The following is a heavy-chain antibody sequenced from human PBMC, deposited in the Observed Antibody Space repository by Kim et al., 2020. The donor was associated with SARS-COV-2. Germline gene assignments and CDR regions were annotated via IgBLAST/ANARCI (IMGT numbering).Heavy chain of an antibody. D-gene: IGHD1-26*01. CDR2: N. J-gene: IGHJ6*01. V-gene: IGHV6-1*01. CDR3: ERHTGRILVDV. Sequence: NDYAVSVKSRITINPDTSKNQFSLQLNSVTPEDTAVYDCERHTGRILVDVWGQGTAVTVSS.